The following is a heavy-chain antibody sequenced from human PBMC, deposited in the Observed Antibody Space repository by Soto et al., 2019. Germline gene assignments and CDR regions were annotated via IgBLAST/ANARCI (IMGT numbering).Heavy chain of an antibody. CDR3: ASRSSWFDAFDI. CDR2: IIPIFGTA. Sequence: GASVKVSCKASGGTFSSYAISWVRQAPGQGLEWMGGIIPIFGTANYAQKFQGRVTITADKSTSTAYMELSSLRSEDTAVYYCASRSSWFDAFDIWGQGTMVPVSS. CDR1: GGTFSSYA. D-gene: IGHD6-13*01. V-gene: IGHV1-69*06. J-gene: IGHJ3*02.